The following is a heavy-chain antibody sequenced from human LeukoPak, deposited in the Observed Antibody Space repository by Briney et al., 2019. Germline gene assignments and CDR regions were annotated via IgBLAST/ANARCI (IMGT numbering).Heavy chain of an antibody. Sequence: SQTLSLTCAVSGGSISSGGYSWSWIRQPPGKGLEWIGYIYYSGSTYYNPSLKSRVTISVDTSENQFSLKLSSVTAADTAVYYCARNLNYDILTGYYFQGAFDIWGQGTMVTVSS. J-gene: IGHJ3*02. D-gene: IGHD3-9*01. V-gene: IGHV4-30-4*07. CDR1: GGSISSGGYS. CDR3: ARNLNYDILTGYYFQGAFDI. CDR2: IYYSGST.